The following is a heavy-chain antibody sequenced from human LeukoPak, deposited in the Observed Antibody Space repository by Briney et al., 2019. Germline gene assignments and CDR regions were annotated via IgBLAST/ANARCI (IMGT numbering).Heavy chain of an antibody. J-gene: IGHJ4*02. CDR3: ATSKDYYGGRFDY. CDR2: IYYSGST. CDR1: GGSISSYY. V-gene: IGHV4-59*01. D-gene: IGHD4-23*01. Sequence: SETLSLTCTVSGGSISSYYWSWIRQPPGKGLEWIGYIYYSGSTNYNPSLKSRVAISVDTSKNQFSLNLSSVTAADTAVYYCATSKDYYGGRFDYWGQGTLVTVSS.